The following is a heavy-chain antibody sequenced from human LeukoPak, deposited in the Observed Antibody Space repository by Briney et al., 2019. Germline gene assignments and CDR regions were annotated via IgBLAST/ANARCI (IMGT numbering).Heavy chain of an antibody. Sequence: PGGSLRLSCAASGFTFSSYGMHWVRQAPGKGLEWVAVIWYDGSNKYYADSVKGRFTISRDNSKNTPYLQMNSLRAEDTAVYYCARSGPPYRSPVAFDYWGQGTLVTVSS. CDR3: ARSGPPYRSPVAFDY. D-gene: IGHD6-13*01. J-gene: IGHJ4*02. CDR2: IWYDGSNK. CDR1: GFTFSSYG. V-gene: IGHV3-33*01.